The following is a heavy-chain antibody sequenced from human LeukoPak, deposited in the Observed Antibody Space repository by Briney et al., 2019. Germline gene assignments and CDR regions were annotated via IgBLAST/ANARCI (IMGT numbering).Heavy chain of an antibody. J-gene: IGHJ3*02. CDR3: AKSQFIVVVVAAGGVGAFDI. CDR2: IVVGSGNT. CDR1: GFTFTSSA. Sequence: SVKVSCKASGFTFTSSAVQWVRQARGQRLEWIGWIVVGSGNTNYAQKFQERVTITRDMSTSTVYMELSSLRSEDTAVYYCAKSQFIVVVVAAGGVGAFDIWGQGTMVTVSS. V-gene: IGHV1-58*01. D-gene: IGHD2-15*01.